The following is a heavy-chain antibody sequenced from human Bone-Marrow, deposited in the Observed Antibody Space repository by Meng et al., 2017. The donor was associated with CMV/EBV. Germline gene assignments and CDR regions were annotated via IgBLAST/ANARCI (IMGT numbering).Heavy chain of an antibody. D-gene: IGHD2-2*01. Sequence: GGSLRLSCAASGFSFSNAKMNWVRQAPGKGLEWVANIKQDGSEKYYVDSVKGRFTISRDNAKNSLYLQMNSLRAEDTAVYYCARGYCSSTSCYHYYFDYWGQGTLVTVSS. J-gene: IGHJ4*02. CDR3: ARGYCSSTSCYHYYFDY. V-gene: IGHV3-7*04. CDR2: IKQDGSEK. CDR1: GFSFSNAK.